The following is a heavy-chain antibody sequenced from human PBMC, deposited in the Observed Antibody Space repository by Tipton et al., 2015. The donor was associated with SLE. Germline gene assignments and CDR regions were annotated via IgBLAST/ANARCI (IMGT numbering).Heavy chain of an antibody. V-gene: IGHV4-4*09. CDR3: ARGYVLDY. J-gene: IGHJ4*02. CDR1: GDSISSYY. D-gene: IGHD5-12*01. Sequence: TLSLTCTVSGDSISSYYWSWIRQPPGKGLEWIGDIYTSGSTNYNPSLKSRVTISVDTSKNQFSLKLSSVTAADTAVYYCARGYVLDYWGQGTLVTVSS. CDR2: IYTSGST.